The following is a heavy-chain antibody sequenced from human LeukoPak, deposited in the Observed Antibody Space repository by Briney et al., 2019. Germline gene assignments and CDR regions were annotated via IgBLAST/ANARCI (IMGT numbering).Heavy chain of an antibody. Sequence: GGSLRLSCAASGFTFNYAWMSWVRQVPGKGLEWVGQTVSEIDGGTTDYAAPVKGRFTISRDDSKSTLYLQMNSLKIEDTAVYYCTTDEDWNYARKDVWGQGATVVVSS. CDR2: TVSEIDGGTT. D-gene: IGHD1-7*01. CDR3: TTDEDWNYARKDV. CDR1: GFTFNYAW. V-gene: IGHV3-15*04. J-gene: IGHJ6*02.